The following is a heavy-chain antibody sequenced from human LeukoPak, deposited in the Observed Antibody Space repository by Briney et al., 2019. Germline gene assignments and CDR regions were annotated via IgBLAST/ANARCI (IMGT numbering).Heavy chain of an antibody. CDR1: GFTFSSYA. J-gene: IGHJ4*02. CDR3: AKGRFIAVAGTGDY. D-gene: IGHD6-19*01. Sequence: PGGSLRLSCAASGFTFSSYAMSWVRQAPGKGLEWVSAISGSGGSTYYADSVKGRFTISRDNSKNTLYLQMNSLRAEDTAVYYCAKGRFIAVAGTGDYWGQGTLVTVS. CDR2: ISGSGGST. V-gene: IGHV3-23*01.